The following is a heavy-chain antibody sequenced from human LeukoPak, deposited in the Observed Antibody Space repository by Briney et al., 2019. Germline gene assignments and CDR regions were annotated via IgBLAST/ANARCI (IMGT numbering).Heavy chain of an antibody. Sequence: GGSLRLSCAASGXTVSTNYMSWVRQAPGKGLEWVSIIYSGGSTSYADSVKGRFTISRDISKNTLFLQMSSLRAEDTAVYYCARSPRIYDSSGYYLVEYFDLWGRGTLVTVSS. D-gene: IGHD3-22*01. J-gene: IGHJ2*01. CDR1: GXTVSTNY. CDR3: ARSPRIYDSSGYYLVEYFDL. CDR2: IYSGGST. V-gene: IGHV3-53*01.